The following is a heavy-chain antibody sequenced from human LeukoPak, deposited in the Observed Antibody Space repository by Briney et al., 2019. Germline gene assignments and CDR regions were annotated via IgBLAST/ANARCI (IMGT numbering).Heavy chain of an antibody. J-gene: IGHJ5*02. CDR3: ARAPYCSSTSCYPSWFDP. V-gene: IGHV4-59*12. Sequence: PSETLSLTCTVSGGSISSYYWSWIRQPPGKGLEWIGYIYYSGSTNYNPSLKSRVTISVDTSKNQFSLKLSSVTAADTAVYYCARAPYCSSTSCYPSWFDPWGQGTLVTVSS. CDR2: IYYSGST. D-gene: IGHD2-2*01. CDR1: GGSISSYY.